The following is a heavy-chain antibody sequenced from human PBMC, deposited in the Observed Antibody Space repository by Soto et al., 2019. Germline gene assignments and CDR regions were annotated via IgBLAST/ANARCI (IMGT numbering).Heavy chain of an antibody. V-gene: IGHV3-9*01. D-gene: IGHD1-1*01. CDR3: AKDSYNWNEYQRGRAFDI. CDR1: GFTFDDYA. Sequence: GGSLRLSCAASGFTFDDYAMHWVRQAPGKGLEWVSGISWNSGSIGYADSVKGRFTISRDNAKNSLYLQMNSLRAEDTALYYCAKDSYNWNEYQRGRAFDIWGQGTMVTVSS. CDR2: ISWNSGSI. J-gene: IGHJ3*02.